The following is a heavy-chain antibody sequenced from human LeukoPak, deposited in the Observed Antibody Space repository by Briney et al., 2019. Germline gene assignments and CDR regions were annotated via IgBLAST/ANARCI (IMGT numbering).Heavy chain of an antibody. J-gene: IGHJ4*02. CDR1: GFSFTSSA. CDR3: AASLGELSYIDY. CDR2: IVVGSGNT. D-gene: IGHD3-16*02. V-gene: IGHV1-58*01. Sequence: SVKVSCTASGFSFTSSAEQRVRQARGQRLEWIGGIVVGSGNTNYAQKFQERVTITRDMSTSTAYMELSSLRSEDTAVYYCAASLGELSYIDYWGQGTLVTVSS.